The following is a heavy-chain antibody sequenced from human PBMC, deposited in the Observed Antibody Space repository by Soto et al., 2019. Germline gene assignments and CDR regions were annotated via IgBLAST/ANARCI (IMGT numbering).Heavy chain of an antibody. V-gene: IGHV4-59*12. CDR2: IYYSGST. J-gene: IGHJ4*02. CDR3: AASSPLEIGGYPQYTFDY. CDR1: GGSISSYY. D-gene: IGHD2-2*01. Sequence: SETLSLTCTDSGGSISSYYWSWIRQPPGKGLEWIGYIYYSGSTYYNPSLKSRVTISVDRSKNQFSLKLSSVTAADTAVYYCAASSPLEIGGYPQYTFDYWGQGTLVTVSS.